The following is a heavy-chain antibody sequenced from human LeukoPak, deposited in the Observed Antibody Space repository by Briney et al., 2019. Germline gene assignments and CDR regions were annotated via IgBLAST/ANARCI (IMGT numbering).Heavy chain of an antibody. V-gene: IGHV1-18*01. Sequence: ASVSVSCTASGYTFTIYGISWVRQAPGQGREWMGWISAYNGNTNYAQKLQGRVTMTTDTSTSTAYMELRSLRSDDTAVYYCARGSGYDFWSGYYSYWGQGTLVTVSS. CDR3: ARGSGYDFWSGYYSY. CDR2: ISAYNGNT. CDR1: GYTFTIYG. D-gene: IGHD3-3*01. J-gene: IGHJ4*02.